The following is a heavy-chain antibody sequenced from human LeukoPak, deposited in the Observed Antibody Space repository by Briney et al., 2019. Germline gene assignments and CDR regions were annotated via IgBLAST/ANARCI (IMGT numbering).Heavy chain of an antibody. Sequence: SVTVSFKASVGTFIIYAISWVRQAPGQGLEWMGRIIPILGIANYAQKFQGRVTITADKSTSTDYMELSSLRSEDTAVYYCASTSFVATPNYWGQGTLVTVSS. CDR2: IIPILGIA. CDR1: VGTFIIYA. CDR3: ASTSFVATPNY. J-gene: IGHJ4*02. D-gene: IGHD5-12*01. V-gene: IGHV1-69*04.